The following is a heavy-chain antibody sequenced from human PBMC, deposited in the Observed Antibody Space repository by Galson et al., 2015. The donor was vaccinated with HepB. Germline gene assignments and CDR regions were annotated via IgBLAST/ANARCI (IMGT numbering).Heavy chain of an antibody. CDR3: AKGGVRDDYVWGSYRFDY. D-gene: IGHD3-16*02. V-gene: IGHV3-43*01. CDR1: GFTFDDYT. Sequence: SLRLSCAASGFTFDDYTMHWVRQAPGKGLEWVSLISWDGGSTYYADSVKGRFTISRDNSKNSLYLQMNSLRTEDTALYYCAKGGVRDDYVWGSYRFDYWGQGTLVTVSS. CDR2: ISWDGGST. J-gene: IGHJ4*02.